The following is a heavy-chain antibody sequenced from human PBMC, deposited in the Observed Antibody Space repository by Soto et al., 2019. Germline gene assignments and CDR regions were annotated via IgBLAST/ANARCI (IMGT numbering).Heavy chain of an antibody. V-gene: IGHV1-69*13. CDR1: GYTFTGYY. CDR3: ARERGGYNRGDFEF. J-gene: IGHJ4*02. Sequence: SVKVSCKASGYTFTGYYMHWVRQAPGQGLEWMGWIIPDFGTGNSAQKFRGRVSIIADASTTTVYMRLSGLTLEDTAVYYCARERGGYNRGDFEFWGQGTQVTVSS. CDR2: IIPDFGTG. D-gene: IGHD1-26*01.